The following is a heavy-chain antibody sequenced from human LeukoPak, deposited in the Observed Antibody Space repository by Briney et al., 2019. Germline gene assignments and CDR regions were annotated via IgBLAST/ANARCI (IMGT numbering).Heavy chain of an antibody. Sequence: ASVKVSCKASGYTFTSYDINWVRQATGQGLEWMGWMNPNSGNTGYAQKFQGRVTMTRNTSISTVYMELSSLRSEDTAVYYCARGYCSSTSCYIGGGFDPWGQGTLVTVSS. CDR1: GYTFTSYD. D-gene: IGHD2-2*02. J-gene: IGHJ5*02. CDR3: ARGYCSSTSCYIGGGFDP. CDR2: MNPNSGNT. V-gene: IGHV1-8*01.